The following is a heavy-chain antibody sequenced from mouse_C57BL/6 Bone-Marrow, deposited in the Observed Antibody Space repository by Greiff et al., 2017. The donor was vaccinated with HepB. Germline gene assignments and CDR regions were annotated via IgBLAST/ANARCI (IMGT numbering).Heavy chain of an antibody. V-gene: IGHV1-64*01. Sequence: VQLQQPGAELVKPGASVKLSCKASGYTFTSYWMHWVKQRPGQGLEWIGMIHPNSGSTNYNEKFKSKATLTVDKSSSTAYMQLSSLTSEDSAVYYCARAYCSNYLPWYFDVWGTGTTVTVSS. CDR3: ARAYCSNYLPWYFDV. J-gene: IGHJ1*03. CDR1: GYTFTSYW. CDR2: IHPNSGST. D-gene: IGHD2-5*01.